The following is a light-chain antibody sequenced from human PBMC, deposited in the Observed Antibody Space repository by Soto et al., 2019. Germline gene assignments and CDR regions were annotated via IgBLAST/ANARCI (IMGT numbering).Light chain of an antibody. J-gene: IGKJ4*01. V-gene: IGKV3-15*01. CDR1: QSVSST. CDR3: QQYNNWPLT. CDR2: GAS. Sequence: EKVMTQSPATLSVSPGERATLSCRASQSVSSTLAWYQQKPGHAPRLLIYGASTRATGIPARFSGSGSGTEFTLTISSLQSEDFAVYYCQQYNNWPLTFGGGTKVDIK.